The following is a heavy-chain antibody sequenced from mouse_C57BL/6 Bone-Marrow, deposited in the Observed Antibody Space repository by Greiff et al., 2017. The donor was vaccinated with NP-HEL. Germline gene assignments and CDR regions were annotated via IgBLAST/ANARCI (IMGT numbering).Heavy chain of an antibody. D-gene: IGHD1-1*01. CDR2: IDPSDSYT. Sequence: QVQLQQPGAELVMPGASVKLSCKASGYTFTSYWMHWVKQRPGQGLEWIGEIDPSDSYTNYNQKFKGKSTLTVDKSSSTAYMQLSSLTSEDSAVYYCASRASVVAPFAYWGQGTLVTVSA. V-gene: IGHV1-69*01. J-gene: IGHJ3*01. CDR1: GYTFTSYW. CDR3: ASRASVVAPFAY.